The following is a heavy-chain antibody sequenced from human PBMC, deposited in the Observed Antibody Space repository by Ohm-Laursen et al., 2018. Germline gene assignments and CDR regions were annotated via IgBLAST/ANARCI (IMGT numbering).Heavy chain of an antibody. V-gene: IGHV3-23*01. CDR1: GFTFATYA. D-gene: IGHD3-16*01. J-gene: IGHJ4*02. Sequence: SLRLSCSASGFTFATYAVTWVRQRPGKGLEWLSTISARGDSTYYSDSVKGRFSISRDNSKNTLSLQMNNLRVEDTSTYYCAKVGTQSMSHWAFFDQWGQGTVVTVSS. CDR2: ISARGDST. CDR3: AKVGTQSMSHWAFFDQ.